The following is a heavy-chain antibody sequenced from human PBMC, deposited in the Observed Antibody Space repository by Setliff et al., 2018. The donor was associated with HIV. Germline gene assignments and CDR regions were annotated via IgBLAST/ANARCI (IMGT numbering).Heavy chain of an antibody. CDR1: GGSVNTDNY. V-gene: IGHV4-39*01. CDR3: ARHWRGSGWSNWFDP. Sequence: SETLSLTCTVSGGSVNTDNYWTWIRQTPGKGLEWIGNIYYSGGTFYNPSLKSRLSMTVDTSKNQFSLKLTSVTAADTAVYYCARHWRGSGWSNWFDPWGQGTLVTVSS. CDR2: IYYSGGT. J-gene: IGHJ5*02. D-gene: IGHD6-19*01.